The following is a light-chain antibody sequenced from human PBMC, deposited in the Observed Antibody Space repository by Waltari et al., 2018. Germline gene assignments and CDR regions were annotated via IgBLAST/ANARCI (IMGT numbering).Light chain of an antibody. J-gene: IGLJ2*01. Sequence: QSVLTQPPSASGTPGQRVSLSCSGSTSNIGSNAVSWYQHLPGAAPRLLICNTNRRPAVVPGRFAGSKPGPSAFLAISGLQSEDECDYSCAAWDDNLNGPVVGGETKLTGL. CDR1: TSNIGSNA. CDR3: AAWDDNLNGPV. CDR2: NTN. V-gene: IGLV1-44*01.